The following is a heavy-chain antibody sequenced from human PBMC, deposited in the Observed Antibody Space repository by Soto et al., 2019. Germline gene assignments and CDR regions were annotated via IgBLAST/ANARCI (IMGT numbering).Heavy chain of an antibody. J-gene: IGHJ6*02. V-gene: IGHV3-30*03. D-gene: IGHD3-10*01. CDR3: SRFPCTMVRGAPFGYGIGYYYYGMDV. CDR2: ISYDGSNK. CDR1: GFTCSSYG. Sequence: GGSLRLSCAASGFTCSSYGKHWVRQAPGKGLEWVAVISYDGSNKYYADSVKGRFTISRDNSKNSLYLQMNSLRAEDTAFYFCSRFPCTMVRGAPFGYGIGYYYYGMDVWGQGTTVTVSS.